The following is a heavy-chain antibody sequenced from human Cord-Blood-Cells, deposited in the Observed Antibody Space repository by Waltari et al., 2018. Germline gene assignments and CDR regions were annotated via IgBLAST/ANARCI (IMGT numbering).Heavy chain of an antibody. Sequence: EVQLVESGGGLVKPGGSLRLSCAASGFTFSSSSMNWVRQAPGKGLEWVSSISSSSSYIYYADSVKGRFTISRDNAKNSLYLQMNSLRAEDTAVYYCAREEVGAHDAFDIWGQGTMVTDSS. J-gene: IGHJ3*02. V-gene: IGHV3-21*01. CDR1: GFTFSSSS. CDR2: ISSSSSYI. D-gene: IGHD1-26*01. CDR3: AREEVGAHDAFDI.